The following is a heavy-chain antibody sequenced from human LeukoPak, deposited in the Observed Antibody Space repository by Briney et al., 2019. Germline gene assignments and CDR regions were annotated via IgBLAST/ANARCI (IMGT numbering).Heavy chain of an antibody. Sequence: GGSLRLSCAASGFTFSSYAMSWVRQAPGKGLEGVSAISGSGGSTYYADSVKGRFTISRDNSKNTLYLQMNSLRAEDTAVYYCASLTYYDFWSGSYPNDYWGQGTLVTVSS. CDR1: GFTFSSYA. CDR2: ISGSGGST. D-gene: IGHD3-3*01. CDR3: ASLTYYDFWSGSYPNDY. J-gene: IGHJ4*02. V-gene: IGHV3-23*01.